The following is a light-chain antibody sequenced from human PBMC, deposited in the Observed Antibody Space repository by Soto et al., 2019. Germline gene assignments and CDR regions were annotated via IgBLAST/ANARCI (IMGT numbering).Light chain of an antibody. CDR3: QQRSNWPPLT. CDR1: QSVSSY. CDR2: DAS. Sequence: EIVLTQSPATLSLSPGERATLSCMASQSVSSYLAWYQQKPGQAPRLLIYDASNRATGIPARFSGSGSGTDFTLTISSLEPEDLAVYYCQQRSNWPPLTFGGGTKVEIK. J-gene: IGKJ4*01. V-gene: IGKV3-11*01.